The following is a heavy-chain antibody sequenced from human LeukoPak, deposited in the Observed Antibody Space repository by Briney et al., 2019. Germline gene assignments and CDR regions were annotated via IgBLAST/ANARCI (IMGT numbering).Heavy chain of an antibody. CDR1: GGSISSSSYY. V-gene: IGHV4-61*05. CDR2: IYYSGST. CDR3: ARGGVVPFSFDI. D-gene: IGHD3-3*01. J-gene: IGHJ3*02. Sequence: PSETLSLTCTVSGGSISSSSYYWGWIRQPPGKGLEWIGYIYYSGSTNYNPSLKSRVTISVDTSKNQFSLKLSSVTAADTAVYYCARGGVVPFSFDIWGQGTMVTVSS.